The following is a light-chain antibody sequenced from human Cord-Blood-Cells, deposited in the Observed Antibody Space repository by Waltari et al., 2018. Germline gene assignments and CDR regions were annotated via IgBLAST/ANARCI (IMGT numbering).Light chain of an antibody. V-gene: IGLV1-40*01. CDR3: SSYTSSSTLEV. CDR1: SSNIGAGYD. J-gene: IGLJ3*02. Sequence: QSVLTQPPSVSGAPGQRVTISCTGSSSNIGAGYDVHWYQQLPGTAPKLLIYGNSNRPAWVPDRFPGSKSGTSASLAITGRQAEDEADYYCSSYTSSSTLEVFGEGTKLTVL. CDR2: GNS.